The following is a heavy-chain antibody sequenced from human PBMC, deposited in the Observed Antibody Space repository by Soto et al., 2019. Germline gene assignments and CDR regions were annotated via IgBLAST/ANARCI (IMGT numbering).Heavy chain of an antibody. CDR1: GFTFSSYG. J-gene: IGHJ6*02. V-gene: IGHV3-30-3*01. CDR2: ISYDGSNK. D-gene: IGHD3-10*01. Sequence: PGGSLRLSCAASGFTFSSYGMHWVRQAPGKGLEWVAVISYDGSNKYQADSVKGRFTISRDNSKNTLYLQMNSLRAEDTAVYFCARYKIPLLLWFGSLGLDVWGQGTTVTVSS. CDR3: ARYKIPLLLWFGSLGLDV.